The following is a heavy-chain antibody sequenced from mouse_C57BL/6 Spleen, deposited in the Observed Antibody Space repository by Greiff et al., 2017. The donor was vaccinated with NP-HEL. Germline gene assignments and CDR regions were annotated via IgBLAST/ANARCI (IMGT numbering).Heavy chain of an antibody. J-gene: IGHJ4*01. CDR1: GFTFSSYA. CDR2: ISDGGSYT. V-gene: IGHV5-4*01. CDR3: ARAPNYYGTPMDY. D-gene: IGHD1-1*01. Sequence: EVQVVESGGGLVKPGGSLKLSCAASGFTFSSYAMSWVRQTPEKRLEWVATISDGGSYTYYPDNVKGRFTISRDNAKNNLYLQMSHLKSEDTAMYYCARAPNYYGTPMDYWGQGTSVTVSS.